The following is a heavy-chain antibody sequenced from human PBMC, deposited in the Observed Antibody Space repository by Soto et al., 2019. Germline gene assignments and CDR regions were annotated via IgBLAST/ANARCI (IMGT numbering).Heavy chain of an antibody. V-gene: IGHV3-21*01. CDR3: ARSKYYDYIWGSYAMDV. CDR2: ISSSSSYI. D-gene: IGHD3-16*01. Sequence: GGSLRLSCAASGFTFSSYSMNWVRQAPGKGLEWVSSISSSSSYIYYADSVKGRFTISRDNAKNSLYLQMNSLRAEDTAVYYCARSKYYDYIWGSYAMDVWGKGTTVTVSS. J-gene: IGHJ6*03. CDR1: GFTFSSYS.